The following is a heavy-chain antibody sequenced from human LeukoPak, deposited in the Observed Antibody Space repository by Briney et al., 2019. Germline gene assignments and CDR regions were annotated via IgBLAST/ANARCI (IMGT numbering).Heavy chain of an antibody. CDR1: GGSLSDYY. D-gene: IGHD1-26*01. CDR2: INHSGNT. CDR3: ARRPIVGSTGFYFDP. V-gene: IGHV4-34*01. J-gene: IGHJ5*02. Sequence: SETLSLTCAVYGGSLSDYYWSWIRQPPGKGLEWIGEINHSGNTNYNPSLKSRVTISVDTSKNQFSLKLASLTAADTAVYYCARRPIVGSTGFYFDPWGPGTLVTVSS.